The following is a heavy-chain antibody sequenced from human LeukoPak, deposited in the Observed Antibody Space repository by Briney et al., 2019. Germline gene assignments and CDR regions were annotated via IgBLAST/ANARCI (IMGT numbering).Heavy chain of an antibody. J-gene: IGHJ6*03. CDR2: IHQDGSEK. D-gene: IGHD3-10*01. Sequence: GGSLRFSCAAPGFTFSSYWMTWVRQAPGKGLEWVANIHQDGSEKYYVDSVKGRFSISRDNAKNSLYLQMNSLRAEDTALYHCARERSGYGSGKNYYYYYYMDVWGKGTTVTISS. CDR1: GFTFSSYW. CDR3: ARERSGYGSGKNYYYYYYMDV. V-gene: IGHV3-7*03.